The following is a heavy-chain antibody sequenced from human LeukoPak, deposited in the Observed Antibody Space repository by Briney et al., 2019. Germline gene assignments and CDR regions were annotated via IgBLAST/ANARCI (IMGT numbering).Heavy chain of an antibody. CDR2: INHSGST. V-gene: IGHV4-34*01. J-gene: IGHJ6*03. Sequence: PSETLSLTCAVYGGSFSGYYWSWIRQPPGKGLEWIGEINHSGSTNYNPSLKSRVTISVDTSKNQFSLKLSSVTAADTTVYYCARQNFYRYCRSTSCYRPYYYYYMDVWGKGTTVTISS. CDR1: GGSFSGYY. D-gene: IGHD2-2*01. CDR3: ARQNFYRYCRSTSCYRPYYYYYMDV.